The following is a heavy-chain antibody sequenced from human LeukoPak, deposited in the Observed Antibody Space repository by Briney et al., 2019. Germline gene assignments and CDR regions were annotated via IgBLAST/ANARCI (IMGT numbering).Heavy chain of an antibody. CDR2: IYHSGST. J-gene: IGHJ4*02. CDR1: GGSISSGGYY. D-gene: IGHD3-22*01. V-gene: IGHV4-31*03. Sequence: SETLSLTCTVSGGSISSGGYYWSWIRQHPGKGLEWIGYIYHSGSTYYNPSLKSRLTISVDTSKNQFSLKLSSVTAADTAIYYCARDSHTSGYYYVDYWGQGTPVTVSS. CDR3: ARDSHTSGYYYVDY.